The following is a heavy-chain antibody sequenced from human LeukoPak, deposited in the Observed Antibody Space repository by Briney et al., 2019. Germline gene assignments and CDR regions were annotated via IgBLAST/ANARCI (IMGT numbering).Heavy chain of an antibody. CDR2: ISALFPNT. CDR1: GFTFDNYV. D-gene: IGHD3-10*01. V-gene: IGHV3-23*01. Sequence: PGGSLRLSCAASGFTFDNYVMAWVRQAPGRGLECVSTISALFPNTYSTDSVKGRFTISRDNPESIVYLQMSSLRVEDTAVFSCAKDLFSGAGRAGNMEVWGKGTTVTVSS. J-gene: IGHJ6*03. CDR3: AKDLFSGAGRAGNMEV.